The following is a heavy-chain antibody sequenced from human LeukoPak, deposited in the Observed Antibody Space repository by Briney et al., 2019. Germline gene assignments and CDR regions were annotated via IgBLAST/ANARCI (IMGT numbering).Heavy chain of an antibody. V-gene: IGHV3-11*01. D-gene: IGHD6-19*01. CDR2: ITSSGSTI. CDR3: VREVVPQGWAVAATDYFDY. Sequence: PGGSLRLSCAPSGFSFSDYHMSWIRQAPGKGLEWISYITSSGSTISYADSVQGRFTISRDNARNSLYLHMNSMRPEDTAVYYCVREVVPQGWAVAATDYFDYWGQGTLVTVSS. CDR1: GFSFSDYH. J-gene: IGHJ4*02.